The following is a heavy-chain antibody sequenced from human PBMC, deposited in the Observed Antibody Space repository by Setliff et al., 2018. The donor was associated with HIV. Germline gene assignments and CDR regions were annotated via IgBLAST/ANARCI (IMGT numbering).Heavy chain of an antibody. V-gene: IGHV1-69*13. CDR2: IITIFGTA. CDR1: GGTFSTYA. CDR3: ASVPPGREAFDI. Sequence: GASVKVSCKASGGTFSTYAVSWVRQAPGQGLEWMGGIITIFGTANYAQKFQGRVTITADESTSTAYMELSSLRSEDTAVYYRASVPPGREAFDIWGQGIMVTVSS. J-gene: IGHJ3*02.